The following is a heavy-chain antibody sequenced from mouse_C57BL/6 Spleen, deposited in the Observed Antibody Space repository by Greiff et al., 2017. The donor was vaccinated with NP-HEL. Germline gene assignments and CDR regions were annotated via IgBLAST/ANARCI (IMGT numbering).Heavy chain of an antibody. CDR1: GFTFSDYY. CDR2: INYDGSSP. J-gene: IGHJ4*01. V-gene: IGHV5-16*01. D-gene: IGHD2-12*01. Sequence: EVKLVESEGGLVQPGSSMKLSCTASGFTFSDYYMAWVRQVPEKGLEWVANINYDGSSPSSLDSLKFRFIISRDNANNILYLQMSNLKSEDTATYYCARDERRGDAMDYWGQGTSVTVSS. CDR3: ARDERRGDAMDY.